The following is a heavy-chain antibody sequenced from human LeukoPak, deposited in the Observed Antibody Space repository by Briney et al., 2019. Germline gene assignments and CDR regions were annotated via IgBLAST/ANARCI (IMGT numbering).Heavy chain of an antibody. V-gene: IGHV4-39*01. CDR2: IYYSGST. J-gene: IGHJ4*02. CDR1: GGSFSNYH. CDR3: ARLWGKVTTVDY. D-gene: IGHD4-11*01. Sequence: PSETLSLTCAVYGGSFSNYHWSWIRQAPGKGLEWIGSIYYSGSTYYNPSLKSRVTISVDTSKNQFSLKLSSVTAADTAVYYCARLWGKVTTVDYWGQGTLVTVSS.